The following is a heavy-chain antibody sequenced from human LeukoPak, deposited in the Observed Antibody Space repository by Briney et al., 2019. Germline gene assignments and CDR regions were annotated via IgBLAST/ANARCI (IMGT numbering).Heavy chain of an antibody. CDR2: IIPIFGTA. CDR3: ARVTLHYYDRSGPPYYFDY. J-gene: IGHJ4*02. CDR1: GGTFSSYA. V-gene: IGHV1-69*13. Sequence: SVKVSCKASGGTFSSYAISWVQQAPGLGLEWMGGIIPIFGTANYAQKFQGRVTITADESTSTAYMELSSLRSEDTAVYYCARVTLHYYDRSGPPYYFDYWGQGTLVTVSS. D-gene: IGHD3-22*01.